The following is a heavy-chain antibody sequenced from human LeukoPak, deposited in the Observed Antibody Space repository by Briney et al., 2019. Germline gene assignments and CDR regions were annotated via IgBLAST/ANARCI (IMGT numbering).Heavy chain of an antibody. V-gene: IGHV1-8*03. CDR1: GYTFTSYD. Sequence: ASVKVSCKASGYTFTSYDINWVRQATGQGLEWMGWMNPNSGNTGYAQKFQGRVTITRNTSISTAYMELSSLGSEDTAVYYCARGHSRSGYYYGFDYWGQGTLVTVSS. J-gene: IGHJ4*02. CDR3: ARGHSRSGYYYGFDY. D-gene: IGHD3-22*01. CDR2: MNPNSGNT.